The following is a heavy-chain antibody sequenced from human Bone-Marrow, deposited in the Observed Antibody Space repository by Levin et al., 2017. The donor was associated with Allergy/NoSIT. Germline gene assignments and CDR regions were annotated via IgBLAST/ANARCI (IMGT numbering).Heavy chain of an antibody. CDR1: GYSFTSSYG. CDR3: ARASIQLWLQSDYYYFMDV. Sequence: GESLKISCKTSGYSFTSSYGISWVRQAPGQGLEWMGWISPYNGDTNYAQKVQGRVTMTTDTSTSTAYMELRSLRSDDTAVYYCARASIQLWLQSDYYYFMDVWGIGTTVTVSS. J-gene: IGHJ6*03. CDR2: ISPYNGDT. D-gene: IGHD5-18*01. V-gene: IGHV1-18*01.